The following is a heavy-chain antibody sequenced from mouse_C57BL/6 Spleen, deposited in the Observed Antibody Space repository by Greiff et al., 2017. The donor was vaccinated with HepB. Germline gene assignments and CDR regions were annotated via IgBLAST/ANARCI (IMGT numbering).Heavy chain of an antibody. CDR1: GYTFTDYN. J-gene: IGHJ1*03. CDR2: INPNNGGT. D-gene: IGHD1-1*01. V-gene: IGHV1-18*01. Sequence: EVQLQQSGPELVKPGASVKIPCKASGYTFTDYNMDWVKQSHGKSLEWIGDINPNNGGTSYNQKFKGKATLTVDKSSSTAYMELRSLTSEDTAVYYCGRITTVVEGNWYFDVWGTGTTVTVSS. CDR3: GRITTVVEGNWYFDV.